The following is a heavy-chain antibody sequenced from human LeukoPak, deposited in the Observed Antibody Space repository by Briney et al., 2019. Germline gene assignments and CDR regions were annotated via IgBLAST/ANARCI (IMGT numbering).Heavy chain of an antibody. CDR2: IYPGDSDT. D-gene: IGHD6-13*01. CDR3: ARPLHYSSSWHSFDP. CDR1: GYSFTSYW. V-gene: IGHV5-51*01. J-gene: IGHJ5*02. Sequence: GESLKISCKGSGYSFTSYWIGWVRQMPGKGLEWMGIIYPGDSDTRYSPSFQGQVTISADKSISTAYLQWSSLKASTTVMYYCARPLHYSSSWHSFDPWGQGTLVTVSS.